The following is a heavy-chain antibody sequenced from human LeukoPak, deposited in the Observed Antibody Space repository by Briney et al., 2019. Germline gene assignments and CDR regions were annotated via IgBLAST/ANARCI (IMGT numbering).Heavy chain of an antibody. Sequence: PGGSLRLSCAASGFTVSSNYMSWVRQAPGKGLEWVSVIYSCGSTYYADSVKGRFTISRDNSKNTLYLQMNSLRAEDTAVYYCATRGGPSTFGELLVALDYWGQGTLVTVSS. CDR2: IYSCGST. V-gene: IGHV3-66*03. J-gene: IGHJ4*02. CDR1: GFTVSSNY. CDR3: ATRGGPSTFGELLVALDY. D-gene: IGHD3-10*01.